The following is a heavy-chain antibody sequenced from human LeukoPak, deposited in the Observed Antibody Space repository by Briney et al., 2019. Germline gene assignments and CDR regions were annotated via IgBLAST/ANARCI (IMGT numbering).Heavy chain of an antibody. J-gene: IGHJ4*02. CDR1: GGSFRGYY. CDR3: ARAGDRSGYGDY. Sequence: SETLSLTCAVYGGSFRGYYWSWIRQPPGKGLEWIGEINHSGRTNYNPSLKSRVTISVDTSKNQFSLKLSSVTAADTAVYYCARAGDRSGYGDYWGQGTLVTVSS. CDR2: INHSGRT. D-gene: IGHD3-22*01. V-gene: IGHV4-34*01.